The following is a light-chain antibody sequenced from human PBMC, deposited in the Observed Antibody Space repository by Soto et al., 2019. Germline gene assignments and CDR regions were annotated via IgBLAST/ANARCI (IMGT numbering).Light chain of an antibody. CDR2: DAS. Sequence: DIEMTQSPSSLSASVGDRVTIACQASQDIHTYVNWYQQKPGKAPKVLIYDASNLVTGVPSRFRGSGSGTGFTFTISSLQPEDSATYFCQQFDRLPWTFGRGTKVELQ. V-gene: IGKV1-33*01. J-gene: IGKJ4*01. CDR1: QDIHTY. CDR3: QQFDRLPWT.